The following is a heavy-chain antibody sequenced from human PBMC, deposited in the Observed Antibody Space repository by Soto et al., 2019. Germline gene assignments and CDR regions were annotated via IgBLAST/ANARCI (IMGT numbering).Heavy chain of an antibody. CDR3: ARARLARSHFEN. J-gene: IGHJ4*02. CDR2: LNPRSGDT. V-gene: IGHV1-2*02. CDR1: GYTLGDHY. D-gene: IGHD3-3*02. Sequence: QVQLVQSGAEVKKPGASVRVSCKASGYTLGDHYLHWVRQAPGQGLEWMGWLNPRSGDTASAQRFGGRVTMTSDTSINTAYLELNSLRSDDTAVYFCARARLARSHFENWGQGSLVSVSS.